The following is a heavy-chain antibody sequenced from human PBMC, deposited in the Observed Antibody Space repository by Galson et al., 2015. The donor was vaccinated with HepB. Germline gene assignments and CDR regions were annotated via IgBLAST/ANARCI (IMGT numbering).Heavy chain of an antibody. CDR1: GYTFTSYG. Sequence: SVKVSCKASGYTFTSYGISWVRQAPGQGLEWMGWISAYNGNTNYAQKLQGRVTMTTDTSTSTAYMELRSLRSDDTAVYYCARGLSHLWFGGFSPAYYGMDVGGQGTPVTVSS. V-gene: IGHV1-18*04. CDR3: ARGLSHLWFGGFSPAYYGMDV. D-gene: IGHD3-10*01. CDR2: ISAYNGNT. J-gene: IGHJ6*02.